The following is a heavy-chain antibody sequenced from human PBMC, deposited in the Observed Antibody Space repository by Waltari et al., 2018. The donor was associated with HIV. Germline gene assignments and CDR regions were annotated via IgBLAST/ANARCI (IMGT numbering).Heavy chain of an antibody. CDR2: INHSGST. CDR1: GGAFSGYS. D-gene: IGHD2-2*01. Sequence: QVQLHQWGAGLLKPSETLSLTCAVSGGAFSGYSWIWIRQPPGKGLEWIGEINHSGSTNYSPSLKSRVTVSIDTSRNRFSLTLTSVTAADTAVYYCARGGLSSSSWYYFEHWGQGSLLTVSS. V-gene: IGHV4-34*01. J-gene: IGHJ4*02. CDR3: ARGGLSSSSWYYFEH.